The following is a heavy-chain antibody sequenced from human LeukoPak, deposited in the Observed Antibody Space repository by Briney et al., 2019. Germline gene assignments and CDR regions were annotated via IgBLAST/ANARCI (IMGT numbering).Heavy chain of an antibody. CDR2: IIGSGDST. Sequence: GGSLRLSCAVSGFTFFTYAMSWVRQAPGNGLEWVSAIIGSGDSTYYADSVKGRFTISRDNSKNTLYLQMNSLRAEDTAVYYCAKEGDSSSWYDLYDYWGQGTLVTVSS. V-gene: IGHV3-23*01. CDR3: AKEGDSSSWYDLYDY. CDR1: GFTFFTYA. D-gene: IGHD6-13*01. J-gene: IGHJ4*02.